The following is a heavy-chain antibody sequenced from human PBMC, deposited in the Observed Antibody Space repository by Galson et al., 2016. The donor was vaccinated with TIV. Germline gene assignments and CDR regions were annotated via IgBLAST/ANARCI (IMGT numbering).Heavy chain of an antibody. D-gene: IGHD3-3*01. CDR3: ARHHDFWSGPGYFYIDV. CDR2: IYPADSET. CDR1: GYSFATFW. Sequence: QSGAEVTKPGESLKISCKASGYSFATFWVGWVRQMPGQGLEWMGVIYPADSETRYSPSFQGQVTISADKSISTAYLQWSSLKASDTAIYYCARHHDFWSGPGYFYIDVWGKGTTVSVSS. J-gene: IGHJ6*03. V-gene: IGHV5-51*01.